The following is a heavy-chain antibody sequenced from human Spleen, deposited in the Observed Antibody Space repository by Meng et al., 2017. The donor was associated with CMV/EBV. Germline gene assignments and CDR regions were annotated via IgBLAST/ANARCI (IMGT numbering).Heavy chain of an antibody. D-gene: IGHD3-10*01. CDR1: GYSFGSYD. CDR3: ARDGRFVHNEGMDV. V-gene: IGHV1-8*02. CDR2: VNADSGNR. J-gene: IGHJ6*02. Sequence: ASVKVSCKTTGYSFGSYDINWVRQATGEGLEWMGWVNADSGNRGYAQKFKGRVTMTTSSSMNIAYMELSSLRSDDTAVYYCARDGRFVHNEGMDVWGQGTTVTVSS.